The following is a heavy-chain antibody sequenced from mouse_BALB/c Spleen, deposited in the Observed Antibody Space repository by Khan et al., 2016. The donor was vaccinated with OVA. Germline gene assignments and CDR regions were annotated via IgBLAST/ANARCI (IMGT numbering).Heavy chain of an antibody. CDR3: ASHLTGSFAY. CDR1: GFTFSSYG. V-gene: IGHV5-6*01. Sequence: EVELVESGGDLVKPGGSLKLSCAASGFTFSSYGMSWVRQTPDKRLEWVATISSGGDYTYYPDSVKGRFTISRDNAKNPLYLQMSSLKSEDTVMYYCASHLTGSFAYGGQGTLVTVSA. CDR2: ISSGGDYT. J-gene: IGHJ3*01. D-gene: IGHD4-1*01.